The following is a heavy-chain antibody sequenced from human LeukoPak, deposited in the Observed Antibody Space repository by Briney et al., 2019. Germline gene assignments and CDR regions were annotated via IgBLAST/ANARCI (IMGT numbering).Heavy chain of an antibody. CDR3: AKDAFAYYDSSGYFDY. D-gene: IGHD3-22*01. CDR1: GFTFSSYA. V-gene: IGHV3-23*01. CDR2: IRGSGGST. Sequence: PGGSLRLSCAASGFTFSSYAMSWVRQARGKGLEWVSAIRGSGGSTYYAYSVKGRFTISRDNSKNTLYLQMNSLRAEDTAVYYCAKDAFAYYDSSGYFDYWGQGTLVTVSS. J-gene: IGHJ4*02.